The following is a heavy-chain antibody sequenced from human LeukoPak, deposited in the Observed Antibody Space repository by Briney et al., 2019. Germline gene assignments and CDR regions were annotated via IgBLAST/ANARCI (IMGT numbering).Heavy chain of an antibody. Sequence: GESLKISCKGSGYSFTNYWIGWVRQMPGKGLEWMGIIYPDDSDTTYSPSFQGQVTISADNSINTAYLQWSSLKASDTAMYYCPRVPYNYYGLDVWGQGTTVTVFS. V-gene: IGHV5-51*01. CDR1: GYSFTNYW. D-gene: IGHD3-16*01. J-gene: IGHJ6*02. CDR3: PRVPYNYYGLDV. CDR2: IYPDDSDT.